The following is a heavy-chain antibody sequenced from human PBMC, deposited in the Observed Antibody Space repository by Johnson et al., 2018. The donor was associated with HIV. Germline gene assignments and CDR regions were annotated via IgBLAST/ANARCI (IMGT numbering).Heavy chain of an antibody. Sequence: QVQLVESGGGVVQPGKSLRLSCAASGFTFSYYGMHWVRQAPGKGLEWVAVIWYDGSNKFYADSVKGRFTISRDNSKNTLYLQMNSLRAEDTALYYCAKGGIATRFFDIWSQGTMVTVSS. CDR2: IWYDGSNK. J-gene: IGHJ3*02. V-gene: IGHV3-33*06. CDR1: GFTFSYYG. D-gene: IGHD6-6*01. CDR3: AKGGIATRFFDI.